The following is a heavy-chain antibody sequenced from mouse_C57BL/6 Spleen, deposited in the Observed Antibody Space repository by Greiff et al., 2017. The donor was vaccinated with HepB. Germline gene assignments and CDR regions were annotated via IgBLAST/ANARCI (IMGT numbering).Heavy chain of an antibody. V-gene: IGHV14-2*01. J-gene: IGHJ1*03. D-gene: IGHD4-1*01. CDR3: ASPLNWDVWYFDV. CDR1: GFNIKDYY. Sequence: VQLKESGAELVKPGASVKLSCTASGFNIKDYYMHWVKQRTEQGLEWIGRIDPEDGETKYAPKFQGKATITADTSSNTAYLQLSSLTSEDTAVYYCASPLNWDVWYFDVWGTGTTVTVSS. CDR2: IDPEDGET.